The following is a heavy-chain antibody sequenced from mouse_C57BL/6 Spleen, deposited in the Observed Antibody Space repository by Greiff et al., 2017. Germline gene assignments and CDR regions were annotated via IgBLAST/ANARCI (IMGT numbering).Heavy chain of an antibody. Sequence: VKLQQPGAELVKPGASVKLSCKASGYTFTSYWMHWVKQRPGQGLEWIGMIHPNSGSTNYNEKFKSKATLTVDKSSSTAYMQLSSLTSEDSAVYYCARLLITTVPFAYWGQGTLVTVSA. CDR3: ARLLITTVPFAY. D-gene: IGHD1-1*01. CDR2: IHPNSGST. CDR1: GYTFTSYW. J-gene: IGHJ3*01. V-gene: IGHV1-64*01.